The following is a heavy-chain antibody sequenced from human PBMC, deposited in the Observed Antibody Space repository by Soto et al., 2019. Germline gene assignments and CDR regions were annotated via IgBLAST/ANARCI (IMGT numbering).Heavy chain of an antibody. CDR2: IHNSGST. Sequence: QQQLQESGPGLVKPSQTLSLTCTVSGGSMNSHDYYWSWIRQPPGKGLEWIGYIHNSGSTYYNPSLKSRRTISSDMSKNQFSLRLNSVTAADTALYFCARGEVRGPFDNWGQGTKVTVSS. CDR3: ARGEVRGPFDN. J-gene: IGHJ3*02. D-gene: IGHD3-10*01. CDR1: GGSMNSHDYY. V-gene: IGHV4-30-4*01.